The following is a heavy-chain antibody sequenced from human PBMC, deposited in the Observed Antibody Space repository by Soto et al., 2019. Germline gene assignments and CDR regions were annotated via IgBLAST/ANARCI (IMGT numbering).Heavy chain of an antibody. Sequence: GASVKVSCKASGGTFSIYAIIWVRQAPGQGLEWMGGIIPIFGTANYAQKFQGRVTITADESTSTAYMELSSLRSEDTAVYYCARAGIVGATGLYYYGMDVWGQGTTVTVSS. CDR3: ARAGIVGATGLYYYGMDV. CDR2: IIPIFGTA. V-gene: IGHV1-69*13. D-gene: IGHD1-26*01. CDR1: GGTFSIYA. J-gene: IGHJ6*02.